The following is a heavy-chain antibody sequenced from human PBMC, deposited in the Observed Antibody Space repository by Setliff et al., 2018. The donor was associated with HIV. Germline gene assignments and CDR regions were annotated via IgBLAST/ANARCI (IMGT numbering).Heavy chain of an antibody. CDR1: GGSISSGGYY. CDR3: AGGPGTTSIDY. Sequence: SETLSLTCTVSGGSISSGGYYWSWIRQHPGKGPEWIGNIYYSGSTKYNPSLRSRVTISLDASRNQFSLELISVTAADTAVYYCAGGPGTTSIDYWAQGTLVTVSS. D-gene: IGHD1-26*01. V-gene: IGHV4-31*03. J-gene: IGHJ4*02. CDR2: IYYSGST.